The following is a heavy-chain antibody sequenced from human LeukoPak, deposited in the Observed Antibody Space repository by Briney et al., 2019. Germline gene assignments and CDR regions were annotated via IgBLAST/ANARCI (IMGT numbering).Heavy chain of an antibody. V-gene: IGHV3-30*04. J-gene: IGHJ4*02. D-gene: IGHD3-9*01. CDR3: ARAFDRGVDY. CDR2: ISYDGSNK. Sequence: GGSLRLSCAASGFTFSSYAMHWVRQAPGKGLEWVAVISYDGSNKYYADSVKGRFTISRDNSKNTLYLQMNSLRAEDTAVYYCARAFDRGVDYWGQGTLVTVSS. CDR1: GFTFSSYA.